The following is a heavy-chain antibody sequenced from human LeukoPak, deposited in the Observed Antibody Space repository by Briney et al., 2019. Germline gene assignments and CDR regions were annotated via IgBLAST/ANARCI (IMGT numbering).Heavy chain of an antibody. V-gene: IGHV3-48*03. J-gene: IGHJ6*02. D-gene: IGHD1-20*01. CDR2: ISASGRTI. CDR3: ARGSLTGEYGMDV. Sequence: PGGSRRLSCAASGFTFSSYEINWVRQAPGKGLEWVSYISASGRTIYYADSVKGRFTISRDNAKNSLYLQMNSLRAEDTAVYYCARGSLTGEYGMDVWGQGTTVAVSS. CDR1: GFTFSSYE.